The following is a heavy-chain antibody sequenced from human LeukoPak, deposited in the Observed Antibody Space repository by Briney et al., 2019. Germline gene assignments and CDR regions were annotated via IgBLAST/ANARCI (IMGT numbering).Heavy chain of an antibody. CDR1: GFTFSSYA. J-gene: IGHJ3*02. CDR3: ARLYYDFWSGYPDAFDI. D-gene: IGHD3-3*01. CDR2: ISYDGSNK. V-gene: IGHV3-30-3*01. Sequence: GRSLRLSCAASGFTFSSYAMHWVRQAPGKGLEWVAVISYDGSNKYYADSVKGRFTISRDNSKNTLYLQMSSLRAEDTAVYYCARLYYDFWSGYPDAFDIWGQGTMVTVSS.